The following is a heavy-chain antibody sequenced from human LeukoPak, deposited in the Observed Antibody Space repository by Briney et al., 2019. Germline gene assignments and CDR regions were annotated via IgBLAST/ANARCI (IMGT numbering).Heavy chain of an antibody. D-gene: IGHD5-18*01. J-gene: IGHJ4*02. CDR2: IKQDGSEK. CDR1: GFTFSSYA. CDR3: AKVYSCGLFEYFDY. V-gene: IGHV3-7*03. Sequence: GGSLRLSCAASGFTFSSYAMSWVRQAPGKGLEWVANIKQDGSEKYYVDSVKGRFTISRDNAKNSLYLQMNSLRAEDTAVYYCAKVYSCGLFEYFDYWGQGTLVTVSS.